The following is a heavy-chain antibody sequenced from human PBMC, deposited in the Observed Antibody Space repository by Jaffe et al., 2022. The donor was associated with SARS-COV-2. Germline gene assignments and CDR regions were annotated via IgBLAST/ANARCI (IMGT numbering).Heavy chain of an antibody. CDR3: AKDGGYSSGWYDLYDQYYFDY. Sequence: QVQLVESGGGVVQPGRSLRLSCAASGFTFSSYGMHWVRQAPGKGLEWVAVISYDGSNKYYADSVKGRFTISRDNSKNTLYLQMNSLRAEDTAVYYCAKDGGYSSGWYDLYDQYYFDYWGQGTLVTVSS. D-gene: IGHD6-19*01. J-gene: IGHJ4*02. V-gene: IGHV3-30*18. CDR1: GFTFSSYG. CDR2: ISYDGSNK.